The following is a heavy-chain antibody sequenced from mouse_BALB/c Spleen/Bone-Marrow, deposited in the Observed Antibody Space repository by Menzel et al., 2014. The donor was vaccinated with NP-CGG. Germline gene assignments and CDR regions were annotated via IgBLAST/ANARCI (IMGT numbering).Heavy chain of an antibody. D-gene: IGHD1-1*01. J-gene: IGHJ4*01. CDR1: GFNIKDTY. Sequence: EVKLVESGAELVKPGASVKLSCTASGFNIKDTYMHWVKQRPEQGLEWIGRIDPANGNTKYDPKFQGKATITADTSSNTAYLQLSSLTSEDTAVYYCARSRDYGSSYYAMDYWGQGTSVTASS. CDR2: IDPANGNT. V-gene: IGHV14-3*02. CDR3: ARSRDYGSSYYAMDY.